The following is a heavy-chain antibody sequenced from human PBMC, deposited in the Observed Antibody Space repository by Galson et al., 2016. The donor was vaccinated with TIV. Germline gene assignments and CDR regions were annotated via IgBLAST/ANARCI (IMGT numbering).Heavy chain of an antibody. CDR1: IDSITNGDYF. D-gene: IGHD3-10*01. J-gene: IGHJ4*02. CDR3: ARAPIRGVRGMILFDF. CDR2: IHYSGTS. V-gene: IGHV4-30-4*08. Sequence: LSLTCIVSIDSITNGDYFWSWIRQSPGKGLEWIRCIHYSGTSDYNESLKSRVSISVDTSKNQFALILNSVTAADTAVYYCARAPIRGVRGMILFDFWGQGNLVTVSS.